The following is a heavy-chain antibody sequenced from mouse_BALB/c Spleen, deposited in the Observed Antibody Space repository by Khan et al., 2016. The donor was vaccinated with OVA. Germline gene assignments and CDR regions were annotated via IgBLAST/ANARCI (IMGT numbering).Heavy chain of an antibody. V-gene: IGHV1-54*01. CDR3: GRDSSGPAWFAY. D-gene: IGHD3-2*01. CDR2: INPGSGGT. CDR1: GYAFTNYL. Sequence: QVQLQQSGAELVRPGTSVKVSCKASGYAFTNYLIEWVKQRPGQGLEWIGVINPGSGGTNYNEKFKGKATLTADKSSSTAYMQLRSLTSDDSAVFFCGRDSSGPAWFAYWGQGTLVTVSA. J-gene: IGHJ3*01.